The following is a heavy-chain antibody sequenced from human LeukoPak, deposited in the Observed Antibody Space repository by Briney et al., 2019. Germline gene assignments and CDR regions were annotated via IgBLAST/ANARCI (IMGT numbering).Heavy chain of an antibody. CDR3: ARETLWFGED. CDR2: ISAYNGNT. J-gene: IGHJ4*02. Sequence: GESLKISCKGSGYSFTSYGISWVRQAPGQGLEWMGWISAYNGNTNYAQKLQGRVTMTTDTSTSTAYMELRSLRSDDTAVYYCARETLWFGEDWGQGTLVTVSS. D-gene: IGHD3-10*01. V-gene: IGHV1-18*01. CDR1: GYSFTSYG.